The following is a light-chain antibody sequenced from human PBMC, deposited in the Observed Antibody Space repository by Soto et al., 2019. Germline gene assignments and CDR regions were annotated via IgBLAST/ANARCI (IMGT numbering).Light chain of an antibody. Sequence: QSVLTQPPSASGTPGQRVTISCSGSSSNIGSNYVYWYQQLPGTAPKLLIYRNNQRPSGVPDRFSGSKSGTSASLAISGLRSEDEADYYCAAWDDSLSGQVVFGGGTKLTAL. V-gene: IGLV1-47*01. CDR1: SSNIGSNY. CDR2: RNN. CDR3: AAWDDSLSGQVV. J-gene: IGLJ2*01.